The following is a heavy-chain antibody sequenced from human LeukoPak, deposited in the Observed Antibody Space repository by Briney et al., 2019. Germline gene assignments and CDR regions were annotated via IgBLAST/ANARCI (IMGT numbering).Heavy chain of an antibody. D-gene: IGHD2-15*01. CDR2: IYTSGST. CDR1: GGSISSGSYY. Sequence: PSQTLSLTCTVSGGSISSGSYYWSWIRQPAGKGLEWIGRIYTSGSTNYNPSLKSRVTISVDTSKNQFSLKLSSVTAADTAVYYCARASGLPHDAFDIWGQGTMVTVSS. V-gene: IGHV4-61*02. CDR3: ARASGLPHDAFDI. J-gene: IGHJ3*02.